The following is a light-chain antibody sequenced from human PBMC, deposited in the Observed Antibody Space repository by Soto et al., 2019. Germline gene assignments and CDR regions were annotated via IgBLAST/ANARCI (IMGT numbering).Light chain of an antibody. V-gene: IGLV4-69*01. CDR3: QTWDTGARVV. CDR1: SGHSSYA. J-gene: IGLJ2*01. CDR2: LSSDGSH. Sequence: QPVLTQLPSASASLGASVKLTCTLSSGHSSYAIAWHQQQPEKGPRYLMKLSSDGSHSKGDGIPDRFSGSSSGAERYLTISSLQSEDEADYYCQTWDTGARVVFGGGTKLTVL.